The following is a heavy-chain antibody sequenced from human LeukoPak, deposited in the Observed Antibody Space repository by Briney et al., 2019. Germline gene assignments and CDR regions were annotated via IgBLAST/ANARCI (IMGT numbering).Heavy chain of an antibody. CDR3: ARGVDRN. CDR1: GFTFSSYA. V-gene: IGHV3-23*01. CDR2: ISGSGGST. J-gene: IGHJ4*02. Sequence: AGSLRLSCAASGFTFSSYAISWLRQAPGEVLEWVSAISGSGGSTYYADSVKGRFTISTDNAKNSLYRQMNSLRAKDTAVYSCARGVDRNWGEGALVTVSS. D-gene: IGHD5-12*01.